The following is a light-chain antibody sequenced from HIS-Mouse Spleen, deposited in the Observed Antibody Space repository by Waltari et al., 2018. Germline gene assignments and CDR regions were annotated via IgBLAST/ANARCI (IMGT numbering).Light chain of an antibody. V-gene: IGLV2-14*03. Sequence: QSALTQPASVSGSPGQSITIPCTGTSRHVGGYNYVSWYQQHPGKAPKLMIYDVSNRPAGVSNRFSGSKSGNTASLTISGLQAEDEADYYCSSYTSSSTLYVFGTGTKVTVL. CDR3: SSYTSSSTLYV. J-gene: IGLJ1*01. CDR2: DVS. CDR1: SRHVGGYNY.